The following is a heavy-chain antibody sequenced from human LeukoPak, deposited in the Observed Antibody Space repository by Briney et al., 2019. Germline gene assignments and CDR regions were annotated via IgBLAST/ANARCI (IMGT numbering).Heavy chain of an antibody. V-gene: IGHV3-33*01. J-gene: IGHJ6*03. D-gene: IGHD6-6*01. CDR1: GFSFNNYG. Sequence: GGSLRLSCAASGFSFNNYGMHWVRQAPGKGLEWVAVIWYDGNNNNYAASVKGRFTISRDNSKNTLSLQMNSLRADDTAVYYCARAGRPVLQYYYYYYMDVWGEGTTVTVSS. CDR3: ARAGRPVLQYYYYYYMDV. CDR2: IWYDGNNN.